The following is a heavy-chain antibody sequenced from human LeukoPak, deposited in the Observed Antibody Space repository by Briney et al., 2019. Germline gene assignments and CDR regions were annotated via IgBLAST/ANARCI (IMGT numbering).Heavy chain of an antibody. CDR3: ARGAAMATTRVGGYYYYMDV. V-gene: IGHV1-69*06. J-gene: IGHJ6*03. Sequence: ASVKVSCKASGGTFSSYAISWVRQAPGQGLEWMGGIIPIFGTANYAQKFQGRVTITADKSTSTAYMELSSLRSEDTAVYYCARGAAMATTRVGGYYYYMDVWGKGTTVTVSS. D-gene: IGHD2-2*01. CDR2: IIPIFGTA. CDR1: GGTFSSYA.